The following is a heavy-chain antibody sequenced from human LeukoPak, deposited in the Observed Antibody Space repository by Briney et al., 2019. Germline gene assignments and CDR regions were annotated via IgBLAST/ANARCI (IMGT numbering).Heavy chain of an antibody. D-gene: IGHD2-15*01. CDR3: AREPTLAVPFDY. J-gene: IGHJ4*02. V-gene: IGHV4-39*07. CDR2: IYYSGST. Sequence: SETLSLTCTVSGGSISSSSYYWGWIRQPPGKGLEWIGSIYYSGSTYYNPSLKSRVTISVDTSKNQFSLKLSSVTAADTAVYYCAREPTLAVPFDYWGQGTLVTVSS. CDR1: GGSISSSSYY.